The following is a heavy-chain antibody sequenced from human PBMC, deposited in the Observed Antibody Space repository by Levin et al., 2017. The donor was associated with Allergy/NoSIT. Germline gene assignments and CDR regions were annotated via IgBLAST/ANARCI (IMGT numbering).Heavy chain of an antibody. CDR2: IDPARGGT. CDR3: ARGDTSTNDY. Sequence: ASVKVSCTVSGYPFTDYYIHWIRQTPGQGLEWIGWIDPARGGTKFADKFHARVVLTRNSSISTAYLELGRLRSDDTALYYCARGDTSTNDYWGPGTLVTVSS. CDR1: GYPFTDYY. D-gene: IGHD2-21*02. V-gene: IGHV1-2*02. J-gene: IGHJ4*02.